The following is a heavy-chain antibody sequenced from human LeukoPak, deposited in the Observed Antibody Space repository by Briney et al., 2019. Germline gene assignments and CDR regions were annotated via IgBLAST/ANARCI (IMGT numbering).Heavy chain of an antibody. Sequence: RTGGSLRLSCAASGFTVSGNDMSWVRQAPGKGLEWVSVIYSGGSTYYADPVKGRFTISRDTSKHTLYLQMNSLRAEDTAVYYCARGATVTSADYFDYWGQGTLVTVSS. CDR3: ARGATVTSADYFDY. D-gene: IGHD4-17*01. CDR1: GFTVSGND. V-gene: IGHV3-53*01. J-gene: IGHJ4*02. CDR2: IYSGGST.